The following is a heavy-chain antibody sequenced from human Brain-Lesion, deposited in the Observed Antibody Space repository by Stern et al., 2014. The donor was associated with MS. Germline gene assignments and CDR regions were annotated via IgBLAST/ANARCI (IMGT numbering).Heavy chain of an antibody. J-gene: IGHJ6*02. D-gene: IGHD2-2*01. Sequence: VQLVESGPGLVKPSQTLSLSCTVSGGSISSGGYYWSWIRQPAGKGLEWIGRKINSGSPSYTPSQKSRVPKTIDTSKNQFPLRRNSMTAADTAVYYCARGRVVPGFQYYATDVWGQGTTVIVSS. CDR3: ARGRVVPGFQYYATDV. CDR1: GGSISSGGYY. V-gene: IGHV4-61*02. CDR2: KINSGSP.